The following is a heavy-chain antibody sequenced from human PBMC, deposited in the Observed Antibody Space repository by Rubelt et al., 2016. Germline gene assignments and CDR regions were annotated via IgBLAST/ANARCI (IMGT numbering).Heavy chain of an antibody. CDR3: VRRGDDAFDV. CDR1: GFNFNNFG. D-gene: IGHD4-17*01. J-gene: IGHJ3*01. Sequence: QGQLVESGGGVVQPGRSLRLSCVGSGFNFNNFGINWVRQAPGKGLEWLAVISYDEIKHYYGASVKGRFIISRDNSRDKRYLQMNSLRGADTAVHYCVRRGDDAFDVWGQGTMVTVSS. CDR2: ISYDEIKH. V-gene: IGHV3-30*03.